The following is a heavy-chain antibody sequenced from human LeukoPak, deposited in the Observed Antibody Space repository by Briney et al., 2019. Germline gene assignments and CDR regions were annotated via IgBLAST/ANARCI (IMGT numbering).Heavy chain of an antibody. CDR3: AKPHTLSVVRGVPSDD. Sequence: PGGSLRLSCAASGFTFSAYSLKWVRQAPGKGLEWVSSISSSGDYIYYADSVKGRFTISRDNAKNSLFLQMNSLRAEDTAVYYCAKPHTLSVVRGVPSDDWGQGTLVIVSS. D-gene: IGHD3-10*01. CDR2: ISSSGDYI. J-gene: IGHJ4*02. CDR1: GFTFSAYS. V-gene: IGHV3-21*01.